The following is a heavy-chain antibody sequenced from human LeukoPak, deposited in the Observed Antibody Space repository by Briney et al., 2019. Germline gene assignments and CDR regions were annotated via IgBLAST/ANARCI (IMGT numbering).Heavy chain of an antibody. CDR3: AKGKQWLVRGCFQH. J-gene: IGHJ1*01. Sequence: PGGSRRLSCAAFGFTFSSYGMHWVRQAPGKGREWVAVISYDGSNKYYADSVKGRFTISRDNSKNTLYLQMNSLRAEDTAVYYCAKGKQWLVRGCFQHWGQGTLVTVSS. V-gene: IGHV3-30*18. CDR1: GFTFSSYG. D-gene: IGHD6-19*01. CDR2: ISYDGSNK.